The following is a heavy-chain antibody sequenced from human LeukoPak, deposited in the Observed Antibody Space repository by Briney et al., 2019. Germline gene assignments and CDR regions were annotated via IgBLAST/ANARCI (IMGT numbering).Heavy chain of an antibody. Sequence: GRSLRLSCAASGFTFSSYGMHWVRQAPGKGLEWVAVISYDGSNKYYADSVKGRFTISRDNSKNTLYLQMNSLRAEDTAVYYCAKDWAPYSSGWYGSYFDYWGQGTLVTVSS. J-gene: IGHJ4*02. CDR1: GFTFSSYG. V-gene: IGHV3-30*18. CDR3: AKDWAPYSSGWYGSYFDY. CDR2: ISYDGSNK. D-gene: IGHD6-19*01.